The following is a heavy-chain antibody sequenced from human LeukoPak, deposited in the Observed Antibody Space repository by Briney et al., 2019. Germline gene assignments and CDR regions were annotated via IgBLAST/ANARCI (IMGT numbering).Heavy chain of an antibody. CDR2: IYSGGST. CDR3: ARTTRPNYYYGMDV. J-gene: IGHJ6*02. CDR1: GFTVSSNY. V-gene: IGHV3-66*01. D-gene: IGHD1-1*01. Sequence: GGSLRLSCAASGFTVSSNYMSWVRQAPGKGLEWFSVIYSGGSTYYADSVKGRFTISRDNSKNTLYLQMNSLRAEDTAVYYCARTTRPNYYYGMDVWGQGTTVTVSS.